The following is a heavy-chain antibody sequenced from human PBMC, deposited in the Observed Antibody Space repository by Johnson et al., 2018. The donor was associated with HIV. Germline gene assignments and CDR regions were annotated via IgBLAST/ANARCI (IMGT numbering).Heavy chain of an antibody. CDR1: GFTFRNFA. J-gene: IGHJ3*02. CDR3: TRAGEGAYSSWYGTLGAFDI. Sequence: QEQLVESGGGVVQPGRSLRLSCAASGFTFRNFAMHWVRQAPGKGLEWLAVISYDGSNKYYADSVKGRFTISRDNSKNTLYLQMNSLRAEDTAVYYCTRAGEGAYSSWYGTLGAFDIWGQGTMVTVSS. D-gene: IGHD6-13*01. CDR2: ISYDGSNK. V-gene: IGHV3-30*01.